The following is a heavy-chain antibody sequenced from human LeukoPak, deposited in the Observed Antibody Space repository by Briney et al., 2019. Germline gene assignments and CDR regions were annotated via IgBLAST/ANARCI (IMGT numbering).Heavy chain of an antibody. V-gene: IGHV3-23*01. CDR1: GFTFSSYV. J-gene: IGHJ4*02. CDR2: VGRSGADT. Sequence: PGGSLRLSCVASGFTFSSYVVSWFRQAPGKGLEWVSTVGRSGADTYYADSVRGRFTISKDSSKNTLQMNSLSAEDTAIYYCVKHSGGVYGNSDYWGQGILVTVSS. CDR3: VKHSGGVYGNSDY. D-gene: IGHD1-1*01.